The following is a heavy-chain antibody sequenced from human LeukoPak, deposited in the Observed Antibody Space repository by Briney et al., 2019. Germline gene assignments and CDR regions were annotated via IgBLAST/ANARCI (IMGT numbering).Heavy chain of an antibody. CDR1: GDSISSYH. CDR3: ARVRTAMELYYFDY. CDR2: ISYSGST. Sequence: PSETLSLTCTVSGDSISSYHWSWIRQPPGKGLEWIGYISYSGSTKYNPSLESRVTISVDTSKNQFSLKLSSVTAADTAVYYCARVRTAMELYYFDYWGQGTLVTVSS. V-gene: IGHV4-59*01. D-gene: IGHD5-18*01. J-gene: IGHJ4*02.